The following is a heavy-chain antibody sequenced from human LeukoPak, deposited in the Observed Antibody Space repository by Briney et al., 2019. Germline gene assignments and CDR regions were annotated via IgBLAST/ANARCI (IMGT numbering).Heavy chain of an antibody. Sequence: PGGSLRLSCAASGFTFSTKWMNWVRQAPGKGLEWVSAISGSGGSTYYADSVKGRFTISRDNSKNTLYLQMNSLRAEDTAVYYCAKDQPPRRILWGSPAIDYWGQGTLVTVSS. V-gene: IGHV3-23*01. CDR1: GFTFSTKW. CDR3: AKDQPPRRILWGSPAIDY. D-gene: IGHD3-16*01. J-gene: IGHJ4*02. CDR2: ISGSGGST.